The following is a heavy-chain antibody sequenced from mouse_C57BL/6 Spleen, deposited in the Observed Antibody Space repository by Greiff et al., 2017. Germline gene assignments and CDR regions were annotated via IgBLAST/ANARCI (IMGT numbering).Heavy chain of an antibody. D-gene: IGHD2-4*01. CDR1: GYTFTDYY. V-gene: IGHV1-76*01. CDR2: IYPGSGNT. Sequence: LQESGAELVRPGASVKLSCKASGYTFTDYYINWVKQRPGQGLEWIARIYPGSGNTYYNEKFKGKATLTAEKSSSTAYMQLSSLTSEDSAVYFCARGDDYDGFAYWGQGTLVTVSA. J-gene: IGHJ3*01. CDR3: ARGDDYDGFAY.